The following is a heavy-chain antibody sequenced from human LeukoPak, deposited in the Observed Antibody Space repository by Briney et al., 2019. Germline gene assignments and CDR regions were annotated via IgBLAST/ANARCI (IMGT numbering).Heavy chain of an antibody. CDR3: SRGSYDILTGYSTLGEY. V-gene: IGHV4-31*03. CDR1: GGPISSGGYY. Sequence: PSQTLSLTCTVSGGPISSGGYYWSWIRQHPGKGLEWIGYIYYSGNTYYNPSLKSRITILLDTSKNQISLKLSSVTAADTAVYYCSRGSYDILTGYSTLGEYWGQGTLVTVSS. D-gene: IGHD3-9*01. J-gene: IGHJ4*02. CDR2: IYYSGNT.